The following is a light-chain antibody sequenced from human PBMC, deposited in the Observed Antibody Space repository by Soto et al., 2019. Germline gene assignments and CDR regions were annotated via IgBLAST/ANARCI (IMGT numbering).Light chain of an antibody. Sequence: QSVLTQPPSVSGAPGQRVTISCTGSSSNIGAGYDVHWYQQLPGTAPKLLIYRNNNRPSGVPDRFSGSKSGTSASLAITGLQAEDEADYYCHSYASSLSGSVFGGGTQLTVL. V-gene: IGLV1-40*01. CDR1: SSNIGAGYD. J-gene: IGLJ3*02. CDR3: HSYASSLSGSV. CDR2: RNN.